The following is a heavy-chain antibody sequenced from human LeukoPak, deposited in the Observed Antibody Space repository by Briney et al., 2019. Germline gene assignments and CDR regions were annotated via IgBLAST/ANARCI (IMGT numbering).Heavy chain of an antibody. J-gene: IGHJ4*02. V-gene: IGHV4-30-2*01. CDR3: ARAPSAYSSSSGLDY. D-gene: IGHD6-6*01. CDR1: GGSISSGGYY. Sequence: SETLSLTCTVSGGSISSGGYYWSWIRQPPGKGLEWIGYIYHSGSTYYNPSLKSRVTISVDRSKNQFSLKLSSVTAADTAVYYCARAPSAYSSSSGLDYWGQGTLVTVSS. CDR2: IYHSGST.